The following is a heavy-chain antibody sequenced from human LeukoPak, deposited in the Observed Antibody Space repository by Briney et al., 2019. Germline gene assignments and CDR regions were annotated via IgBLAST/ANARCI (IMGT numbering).Heavy chain of an antibody. Sequence: PGGSLRLSCAASGFTFSSYAMSWVRQAPGKGLEWVGFIKTKTYGDTTQYAASVEGRFSISRDDSKSLAYLQMNSLKTEDTAMYYCAKGPRDYDSSSYYRYFDYWGQGTLVTVSS. CDR3: AKGPRDYDSSSYYRYFDY. CDR1: GFTFSSYA. V-gene: IGHV3-49*04. CDR2: IKTKTYGDTT. D-gene: IGHD3-22*01. J-gene: IGHJ4*02.